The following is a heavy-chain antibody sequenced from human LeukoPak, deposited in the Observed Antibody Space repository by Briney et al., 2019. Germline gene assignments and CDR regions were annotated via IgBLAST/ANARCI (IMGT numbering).Heavy chain of an antibody. Sequence: ASVKVSCKASGDAFNNFAFNWVRQAPGQGLEWMGRIIPLLQMTNSAQKFQGRVTITADESTSTAYMELSSLRSEDTAVYYCARADFGVVRYFDYWGQGTLVTVSS. V-gene: IGHV1-69*04. CDR3: ARADFGVVRYFDY. D-gene: IGHD3-3*01. J-gene: IGHJ4*02. CDR2: IIPLLQMT. CDR1: GDAFNNFA.